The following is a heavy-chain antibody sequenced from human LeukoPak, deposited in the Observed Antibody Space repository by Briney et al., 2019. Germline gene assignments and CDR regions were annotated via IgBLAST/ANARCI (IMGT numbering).Heavy chain of an antibody. CDR1: GYTFTSYG. J-gene: IGHJ5*02. CDR3: AKDAYSGFTSSYNMES. D-gene: IGHD5-18*01. CDR2: INPNSGGT. V-gene: IGHV1-2*02. Sequence: GASVKVSCKASGYTFTSYGISWVRQAPGQGLEGMGWINPNSGGTNYARKFQGRVTMTTDTSINTAYMELNSLTSDDTAMYYCAKDAYSGFTSSYNMESWGEGTLVTVSS.